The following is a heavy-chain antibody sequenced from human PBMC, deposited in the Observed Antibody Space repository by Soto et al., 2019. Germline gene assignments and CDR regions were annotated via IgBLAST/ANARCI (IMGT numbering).Heavy chain of an antibody. V-gene: IGHV3-21*01. J-gene: IGHJ4*02. CDR2: ISSSSSYI. CDR1: GFTFSSYS. D-gene: IGHD3-22*01. CDR3: ARDDWTYYYDSSGA. Sequence: EVQLVESGGGLVKPGGSLRLSCAASGFTFSSYSMNWVRQAPGKGLEWVSSISSSSSYIYYADSVKGRFTISRGNAKNSLYLQMNSLRAEDTAVYYCARDDWTYYYDSSGAWGQGTLVTVSS.